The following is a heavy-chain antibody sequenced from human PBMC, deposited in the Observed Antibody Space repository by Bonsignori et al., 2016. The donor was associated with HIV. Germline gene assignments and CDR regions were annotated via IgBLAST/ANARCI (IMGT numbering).Heavy chain of an antibody. J-gene: IGHJ4*02. V-gene: IGHV3-53*02. Sequence: QLVETGGGLIQPGGSLRLSCAVSGFSVSEIYMSWVRQAPGKRPEWVALMYSGGDTLYADSVKGRFTISRDTSKNTLSLQMNSLRVEDTAMYYCTREKGYWGQGNPGXPSPQ. CDR1: GFSVSEIY. CDR2: MYSGGDT. CDR3: TREKGY.